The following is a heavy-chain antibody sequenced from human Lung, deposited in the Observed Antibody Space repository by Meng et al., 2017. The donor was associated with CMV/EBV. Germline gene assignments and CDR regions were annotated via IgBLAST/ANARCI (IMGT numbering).Heavy chain of an antibody. J-gene: IGHJ4*02. Sequence: GGSXRLXCTASGFTFPTYSLHWVRQAPGKGLEWVAVISYDGSNKYYADSVKGRFTISRDNSKNKMYFQMNSLKTEDTSVYYCARDSEGSNGSGRSPYYFDFWGRGXLVTVSS. CDR3: ARDSEGSNGSGRSPYYFDF. D-gene: IGHD2-8*01. V-gene: IGHV3-30-3*01. CDR2: ISYDGSNK. CDR1: GFTFPTYS.